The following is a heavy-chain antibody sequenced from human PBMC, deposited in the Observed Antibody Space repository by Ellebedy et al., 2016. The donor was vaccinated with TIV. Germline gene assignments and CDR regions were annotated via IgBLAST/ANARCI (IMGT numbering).Heavy chain of an antibody. CDR1: GYTFTSYG. V-gene: IGHV1-18*01. J-gene: IGHJ4*02. Sequence: AASVKVSCKASGYTFTSYGINWVRQAPGQGLEWMGWISAYNGNTNYAQNLQGRVTMTTDTSTSTAFMDLRSLRSDNTAVYYCARVSGSYYKSSSSAYFDYWGQGTPVTVSS. CDR3: ARVSGSYYKSSSSAYFDY. CDR2: ISAYNGNT. D-gene: IGHD1-26*01.